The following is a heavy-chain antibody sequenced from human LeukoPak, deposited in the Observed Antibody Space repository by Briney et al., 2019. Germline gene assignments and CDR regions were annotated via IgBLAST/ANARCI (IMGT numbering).Heavy chain of an antibody. CDR2: IYYSGST. CDR1: GGPISSYY. D-gene: IGHD3-10*01. J-gene: IGHJ6*02. CDR3: ARDWVGSGNYGMDV. Sequence: SETLSLTCTVSGGPISSYYWSWIRQPPGKGLEWIGYIYYSGSTNYNPSLKSRVTISVDTSKNQFSLKLSSVTAADTAVYYCARDWVGSGNYGMDVWGQGTTVTVSS. V-gene: IGHV4-59*01.